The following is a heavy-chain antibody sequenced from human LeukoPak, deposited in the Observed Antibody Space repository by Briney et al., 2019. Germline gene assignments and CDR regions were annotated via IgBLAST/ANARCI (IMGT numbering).Heavy chain of an antibody. Sequence: PGGSLRLSCAASGFTFSSYGLHWVRQAPGKGLEWVAVISYDGGNKYYADSVKGRFTISRDNSKNTLYLQMNSLRAEDTAVYYCARDRYCSGGSCYSGPPWFDPWGQGTLVTVSS. CDR2: ISYDGGNK. CDR3: ARDRYCSGGSCYSGPPWFDP. J-gene: IGHJ5*02. CDR1: GFTFSSYG. D-gene: IGHD2-15*01. V-gene: IGHV3-30*03.